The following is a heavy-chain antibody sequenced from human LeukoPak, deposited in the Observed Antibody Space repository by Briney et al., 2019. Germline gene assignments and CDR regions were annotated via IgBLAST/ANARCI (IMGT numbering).Heavy chain of an antibody. V-gene: IGHV4-38-2*01. CDR1: GYSISSDYY. CDR3: ARLDCSSTSCYGGYNWFDP. J-gene: IGHJ5*02. CDR2: IYHSGST. Sequence: SETLSLTCAVSGYSISSDYYWGWIRQPPGKGLEWIGNIYHSGSTYYSPSLKSRVTISVDTSKNQFSLKLSSVTAADTAVYYCARLDCSSTSCYGGYNWFDPWGQGTLVTVSS. D-gene: IGHD2-2*01.